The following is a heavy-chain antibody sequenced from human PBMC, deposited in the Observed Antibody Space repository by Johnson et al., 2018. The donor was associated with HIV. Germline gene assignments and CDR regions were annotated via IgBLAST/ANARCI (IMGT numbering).Heavy chain of an antibody. CDR2: ISYDGSNK. Sequence: QVQLVESGGGVVQAGRSLRLSCAASGFTFSSYAMHWVRQAPGKGLEWVAIISYDGSNKYYADSVKGRFTISRDNSGNTLYLQMDSLRVEDTAVYYCARDASLRFLEWFDAFDIWGQGTMVTVSS. CDR3: ARDASLRFLEWFDAFDI. V-gene: IGHV3-30*14. D-gene: IGHD3-3*01. CDR1: GFTFSSYA. J-gene: IGHJ3*02.